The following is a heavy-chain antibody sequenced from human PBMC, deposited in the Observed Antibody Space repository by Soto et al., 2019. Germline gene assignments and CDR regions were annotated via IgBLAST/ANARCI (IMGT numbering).Heavy chain of an antibody. V-gene: IGHV3-7*03. Sequence: GGSLRLSCAASGFTFSSYWMNWVRQAPGKGLEWVANIKQDGSEKYYVDSVKGRFTISRDNAKNSLYLQMNSLRAEDTAVYYCARGGGGGYSYGPIRPTTYYYYGMDVWGQGTTVTVSS. CDR2: IKQDGSEK. D-gene: IGHD5-18*01. CDR3: ARGGGGGYSYGPIRPTTYYYYGMDV. CDR1: GFTFSSYW. J-gene: IGHJ6*02.